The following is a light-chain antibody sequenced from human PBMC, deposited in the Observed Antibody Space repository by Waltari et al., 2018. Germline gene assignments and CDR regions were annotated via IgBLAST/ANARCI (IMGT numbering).Light chain of an antibody. CDR3: CSFAGYGIYV. V-gene: IGLV2-23*02. CDR1: NSNVDILHL. J-gene: IGLJ1*01. CDR2: EIS. Sequence: QSALTKPASVSGSPGQSITISCTAVNSNVDILHLVSWYQHHPGRNPRLLIYEISQRPSGISNLFSGSKSGNTASLTISGLQPEDEADYFCCSFAGYGIYVFGSGTQVSVL.